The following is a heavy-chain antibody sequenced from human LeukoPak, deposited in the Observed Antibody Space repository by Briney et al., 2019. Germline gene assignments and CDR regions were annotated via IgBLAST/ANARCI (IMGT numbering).Heavy chain of an antibody. J-gene: IGHJ6*02. D-gene: IGHD5-18*01. CDR3: ARDQGGYSYGYYYYYGMDV. CDR2: IYYSGST. CDR1: GGSVSLYY. V-gene: IGHV4-59*02. Sequence: SETLSLTCTVSGGSVSLYYWSWIRQPPGKGLEWLGYIYYSGSTNYNPSLKSRVTISVDTSKNQFSLKVSSVTAADTAVYYCARDQGGYSYGYYYYYGMDVWGQGTTVTVSS.